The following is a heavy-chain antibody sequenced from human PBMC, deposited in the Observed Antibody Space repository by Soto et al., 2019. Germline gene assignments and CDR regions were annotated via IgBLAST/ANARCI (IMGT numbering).Heavy chain of an antibody. J-gene: IGHJ6*03. D-gene: IGHD3-10*01. CDR2: ISWNSGSI. V-gene: IGHV3-9*01. Sequence: EVQLVESGGGLVQPGRSVRLSCAASGFTFDDYAMHWVRQAPGKGLEWVSGISWNSGSIGYADSVKGRFTISRDNAKNSLYLQMNSLRAEDTALYYCAIDWARGENYYYYYMDVWGKGTTVTVSS. CDR3: AIDWARGENYYYYYMDV. CDR1: GFTFDDYA.